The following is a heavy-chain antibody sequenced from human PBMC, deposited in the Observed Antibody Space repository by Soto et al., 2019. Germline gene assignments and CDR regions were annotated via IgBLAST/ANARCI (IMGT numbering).Heavy chain of an antibody. CDR2: LYSSGTT. D-gene: IGHD5-18*01. J-gene: IGHJ6*02. CDR3: ARDWSKFSYNYPYYYAMDA. Sequence: GSLRLSCTVSGFSVTNSYINWVRQAPGKGLEWVSILYSSGTTYYADSVRGRFTVSRDDSKNTLFLHMNSLRADDTAVYYCARDWSKFSYNYPYYYAMDAWGQGTTVTVSS. CDR1: GFSVTNSY. V-gene: IGHV3-53*01.